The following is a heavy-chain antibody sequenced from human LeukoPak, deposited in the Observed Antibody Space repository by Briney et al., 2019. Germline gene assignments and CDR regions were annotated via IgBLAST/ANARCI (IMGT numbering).Heavy chain of an antibody. J-gene: IGHJ4*02. CDR3: ARGYSSGRVDY. Sequence: SETLSLTCTVSGASISSYYWTWIRQPPGKGLEWIGYMYYTGSTNYNPSLKSRVTISIDTSKNQFSLWLSSVTAADTAVYYCARGYSSGRVDYWGQGTLVTVSP. D-gene: IGHD6-19*01. CDR2: MYYTGST. CDR1: GASISSYY. V-gene: IGHV4-59*01.